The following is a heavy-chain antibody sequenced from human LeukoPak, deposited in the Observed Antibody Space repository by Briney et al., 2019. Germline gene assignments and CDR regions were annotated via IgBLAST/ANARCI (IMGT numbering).Heavy chain of an antibody. Sequence: GGSLRLSCAASGFTFRSYWMHWVRQAPGKGLVWVSRINSDGSTTNYADSVKGRFTISRDNARNTLYLQMNSLRAEDTAVYYCARAPYFDFWSGYPPDYWGQGTLVTVSS. J-gene: IGHJ4*02. CDR2: INSDGSTT. CDR1: GFTFRSYW. CDR3: ARAPYFDFWSGYPPDY. D-gene: IGHD3-3*01. V-gene: IGHV3-74*01.